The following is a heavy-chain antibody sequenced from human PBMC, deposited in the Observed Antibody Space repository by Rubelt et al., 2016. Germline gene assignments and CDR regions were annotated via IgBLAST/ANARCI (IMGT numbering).Heavy chain of an antibody. D-gene: IGHD3-10*01. CDR2: ITGGSNTK. CDR1: GFTFSDYA. J-gene: IGHJ4*02. V-gene: IGHV3-48*04. CDR3: ASGGSFFDH. Sequence: EVQLVESGGGLVQPGGSLRLSCAASGFTFSDYAMSWVRQSPGKGLEWVAYITGGSNTKYYADSVRGRFTISRDNARNSLYLQMNSLRAEDTAVYYCASGGSFFDHWGQGTLVTVSS.